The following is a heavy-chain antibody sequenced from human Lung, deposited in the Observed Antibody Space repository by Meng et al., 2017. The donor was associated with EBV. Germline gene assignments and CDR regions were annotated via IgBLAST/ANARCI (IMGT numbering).Heavy chain of an antibody. D-gene: IGHD5-24*01. CDR2: IIPILGIA. CDR3: ARERPGGMATTPYFDY. CDR1: GGTFSSYA. Sequence: QGQLVQRGAEVKKPGSSVKVSCKASGGTFSSYAISWVRQAPGQGLEWMGGIIPILGIANYAQKFQGRVTITADKSTSTAYMELSSLRSEDTAVYYCARERPGGMATTPYFDYWGQGTLVTVSS. J-gene: IGHJ4*02. V-gene: IGHV1-69*10.